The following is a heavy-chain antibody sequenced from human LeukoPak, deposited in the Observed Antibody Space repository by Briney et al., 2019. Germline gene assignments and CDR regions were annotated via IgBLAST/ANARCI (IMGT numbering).Heavy chain of an antibody. J-gene: IGHJ5*02. V-gene: IGHV1-69*06. CDR2: IIPIFGTV. D-gene: IGHD5-18*01. CDR3: ARGDDTIMVMHH. Sequence: ASVKVSCKASGDTFSSYAISWVRQAPGQGLEWMGGIIPIFGTVNYAQKFQGRVTITADKSTSTAYMELSSLRSEDTAVYYCARGDDTIMVMHHWGQGTLVTVSS. CDR1: GDTFSSYA.